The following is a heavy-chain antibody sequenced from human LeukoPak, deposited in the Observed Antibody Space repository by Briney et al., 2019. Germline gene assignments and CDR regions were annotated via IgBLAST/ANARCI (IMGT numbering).Heavy chain of an antibody. J-gene: IGHJ1*01. D-gene: IGHD5-18*01. V-gene: IGHV3-48*03. CDR2: ISSRGTAI. Sequence: PGGSLRLSCAASGFTFSSYEMNWVRQAPGKGLEWVSYISSRGTAIYYADSVKGRFTISRDNAKSSLYLQMNSLRAEDTVVYYCARAGYSMDTEYFQHWGQGTLVTVSS. CDR1: GFTFSSYE. CDR3: ARAGYSMDTEYFQH.